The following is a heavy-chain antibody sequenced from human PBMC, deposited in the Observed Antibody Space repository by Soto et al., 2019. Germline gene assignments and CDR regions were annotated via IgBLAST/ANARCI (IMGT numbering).Heavy chain of an antibody. D-gene: IGHD3-16*01. Sequence: QELLVEAGGGVVQPGKSLRLSCAASGFTFSSFAMHWVGQAPGKGLEWVSVISFNGLSEFYPDSIRGRFTISRDNSKNTLYLQLDSLRPDDTAVYYCARGGSGLRGAFDVWGQGTEVSVS. CDR2: ISFNGLSE. V-gene: IGHV3-30*03. CDR1: GFTFSSFA. CDR3: ARGGSGLRGAFDV. J-gene: IGHJ3*01.